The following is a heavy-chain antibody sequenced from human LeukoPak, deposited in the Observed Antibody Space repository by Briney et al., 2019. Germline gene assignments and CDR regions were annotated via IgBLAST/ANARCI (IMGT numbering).Heavy chain of an antibody. Sequence: ASVKVSCKASGYTFTGYYMHRVRQAPGQGLEWMGWINPNSGGTNYAQKFQGRVTMTRDTSISTAYMELSRLRSDDTAVYYCATDYCSSTSCHVWGQGTLVTVSS. CDR3: ATDYCSSTSCHV. CDR2: INPNSGGT. CDR1: GYTFTGYY. D-gene: IGHD2-2*01. J-gene: IGHJ4*02. V-gene: IGHV1-2*02.